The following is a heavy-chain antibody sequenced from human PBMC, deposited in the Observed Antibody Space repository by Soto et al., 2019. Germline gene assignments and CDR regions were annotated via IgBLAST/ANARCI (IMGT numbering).Heavy chain of an antibody. CDR3: AKGVPGIAVAGTGYFQH. J-gene: IGHJ1*01. CDR1: GFTFSSYA. Sequence: EVQLLESGGGLVQPGGSLRLSCEASGFTFSSYAMSWVRQAPGKGLEWVSGISGSGDSTYYADSVKGRFTISRDNSKKALYLQMDSLRAEDTAVYYCAKGVPGIAVAGTGYFQHWGQGTLVTVSS. V-gene: IGHV3-23*01. D-gene: IGHD6-19*01. CDR2: ISGSGDST.